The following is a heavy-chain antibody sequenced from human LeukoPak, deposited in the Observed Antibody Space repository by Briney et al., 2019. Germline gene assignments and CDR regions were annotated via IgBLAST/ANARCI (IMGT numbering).Heavy chain of an antibody. V-gene: IGHV4-34*01. CDR1: GWSFSGYY. CDR3: ARLCIAVAGIDNWFDP. CDR2: INHSGST. Sequence: KASETLSLTCAVYGWSFSGYYWSWIRQPPGKGLEWIGEINHSGSTSYNPFLKSRVTISVDTSKNQFSLKLSSVTAADTAVYYCARLCIAVAGIDNWFDPWGQGTLVTVSS. J-gene: IGHJ5*02. D-gene: IGHD6-19*01.